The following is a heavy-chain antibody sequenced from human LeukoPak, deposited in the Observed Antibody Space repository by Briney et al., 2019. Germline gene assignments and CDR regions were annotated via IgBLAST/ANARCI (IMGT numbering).Heavy chain of an antibody. J-gene: IGHJ4*02. CDR2: IRYDESTK. V-gene: IGHV3-30*02. D-gene: IGHD2-2*01. Sequence: GGSLRLSCAASGFTFSSYGMHWVRQAPGKGLEWVAFIRYDESTKFYADSVKGRFTISRDNSKSTLYLQMNSLRAEDTAVYYCAKDLPAAYFDYWGQGILVTVSS. CDR3: AKDLPAAYFDY. CDR1: GFTFSSYG.